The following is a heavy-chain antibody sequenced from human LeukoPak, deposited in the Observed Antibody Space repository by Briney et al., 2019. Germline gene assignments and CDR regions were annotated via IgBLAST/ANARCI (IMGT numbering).Heavy chain of an antibody. CDR2: IYYSGST. Sequence: SETLSLTCSVSGGSISSSNYYWGWIRQPPGKGLEWIGSIYYSGSTHYNPSLKSRVTMSVDTSKDQFSLKLTSVTAADTAVYHCVRLGTTTRWGQGTLVTVSS. D-gene: IGHD1-26*01. CDR1: GGSISSSNYY. CDR3: VRLGTTTR. V-gene: IGHV4-39*07. J-gene: IGHJ4*02.